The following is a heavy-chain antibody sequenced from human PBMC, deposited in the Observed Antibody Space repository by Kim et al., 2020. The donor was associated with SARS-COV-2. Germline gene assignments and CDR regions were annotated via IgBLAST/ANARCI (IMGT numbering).Heavy chain of an antibody. J-gene: IGHJ4*02. CDR1: GFSFSDYA. D-gene: IGHD6-19*01. CDR2: TVGSGDFT. V-gene: IGHV3-23*01. CDR3: AIRIAVTGTIDY. Sequence: GGSLRLSCATSGFSFSDYALSWVRQAPGKGLEWVSATVGSGDFTYYADSVKGRFTVSRDNSKNALNLEMNSLTVEDTAVYYCAIRIAVTGTIDYWGQGTLVTVSS.